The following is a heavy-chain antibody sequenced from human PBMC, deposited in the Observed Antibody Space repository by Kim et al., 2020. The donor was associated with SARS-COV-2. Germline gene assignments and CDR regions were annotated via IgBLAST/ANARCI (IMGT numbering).Heavy chain of an antibody. D-gene: IGHD3-9*01. Sequence: ASVKVSCKASGYTFTSYAMHWVRQAPGQRLEWMGWINAGNGNTKYSQKFQGRVTITRDTSASTAYMELSSLRSEDTAVYYCARAHFDWLPYGMDVWGQGTTVTVSS. CDR3: ARAHFDWLPYGMDV. CDR1: GYTFTSYA. V-gene: IGHV1-3*01. J-gene: IGHJ6*02. CDR2: INAGNGNT.